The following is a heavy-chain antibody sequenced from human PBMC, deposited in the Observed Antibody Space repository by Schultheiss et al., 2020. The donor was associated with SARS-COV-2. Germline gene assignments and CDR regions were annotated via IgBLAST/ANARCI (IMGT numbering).Heavy chain of an antibody. CDR2: INPYNDHT. CDR3: ARDGGYYRSGSYLYPNLSYGMDV. V-gene: IGHV1-18*04. D-gene: IGHD3-10*01. J-gene: IGHJ6*02. CDR1: GYTFTGYY. Sequence: ASVKVSCKASGYTFTGYYMHWVRQAPGQGLEWMGWINPYNDHTKYEQKLQGRVTMTTDTSTSTAYMELRSLRSDDTAVYYCARDGGYYRSGSYLYPNLSYGMDVWGQGTTVTVSS.